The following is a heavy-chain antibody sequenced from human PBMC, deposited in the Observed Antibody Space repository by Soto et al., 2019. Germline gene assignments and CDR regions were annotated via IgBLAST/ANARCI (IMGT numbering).Heavy chain of an antibody. V-gene: IGHV4-4*02. CDR3: ASLYYGSGSYYNWFDP. D-gene: IGHD3-10*01. Sequence: KPSETLSLTCLVSGASIISSDWWIWVRQTPGKGLEWIGYIYYSGSTNYNPSLKSRVTISVDTSKNQFSLKLSSVTAADTAVYYCASLYYGSGSYYNWFDPWGQGTLVTVSS. CDR1: GASIISSDW. J-gene: IGHJ5*02. CDR2: IYYSGST.